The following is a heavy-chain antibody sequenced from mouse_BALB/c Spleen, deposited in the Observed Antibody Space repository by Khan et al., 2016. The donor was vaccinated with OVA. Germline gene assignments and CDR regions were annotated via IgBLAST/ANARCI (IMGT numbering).Heavy chain of an antibody. CDR3: VRSGGNFHWYFDV. D-gene: IGHD2-1*01. CDR1: GFTFSSFG. J-gene: IGHJ1*01. V-gene: IGHV5-17*02. Sequence: EVELVESGGGLVQPGGSRKLSCAASGFTFSSFGMHWIRQAPKKGLEWVAYVSSGSNTIYYVDTVKGRFTISRDNPKNTLFLQMTSLRSEDTAMYYCVRSGGNFHWYFDVWGAGTSVTVSS. CDR2: VSSGSNTI.